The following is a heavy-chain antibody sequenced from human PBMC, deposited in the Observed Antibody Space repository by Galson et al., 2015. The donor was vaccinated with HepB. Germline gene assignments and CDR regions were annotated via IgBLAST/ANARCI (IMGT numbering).Heavy chain of an antibody. Sequence: QSGAEVKKPGESLKISCKGSAYSFTTYWIGWVRQMPGKGLEWMGIIYPGDSDTRYSPSFQGQVTISADRSISTAYLQWGSLKASDTAIYYCAKQGGLYSRGQRYFDYWGQGTLVTVSS. V-gene: IGHV5-51*01. CDR3: AKQGGLYSRGQRYFDY. CDR2: IYPGDSDT. J-gene: IGHJ4*02. CDR1: AYSFTTYW. D-gene: IGHD5-18*01.